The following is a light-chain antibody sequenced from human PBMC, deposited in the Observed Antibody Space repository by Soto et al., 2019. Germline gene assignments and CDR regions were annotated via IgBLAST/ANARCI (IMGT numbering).Light chain of an antibody. CDR1: SSAVGAYNY. V-gene: IGLV2-14*01. CDR2: EVS. Sequence: QSALTQPASVSGSPGQSVAISCSGTSSAVGAYNYVSWYQQHPGKAPKLLLSEVSNRPSGVSDRFFGSKSGNTASLTISGLQAEDEADYYCSSLTTRFTYVFGTRTKVTVL. J-gene: IGLJ1*01. CDR3: SSLTTRFTYV.